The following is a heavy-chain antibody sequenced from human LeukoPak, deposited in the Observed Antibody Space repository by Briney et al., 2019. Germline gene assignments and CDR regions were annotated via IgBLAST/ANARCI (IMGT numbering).Heavy chain of an antibody. J-gene: IGHJ4*02. D-gene: IGHD3-3*01. CDR2: FSEDGGRT. Sequence: QPGGPLPLSCATSGFTFDDYAMHWGRQPPGKGLEVVSLFSEDGGRTYYADSVKGRFTISRDNSKNSLYLQMNSLRTEDTALYYCAKDSGFCGVVICDYWGQGTLVTVSS. CDR1: GFTFDDYA. V-gene: IGHV3-43*02. CDR3: AKDSGFCGVVICDY.